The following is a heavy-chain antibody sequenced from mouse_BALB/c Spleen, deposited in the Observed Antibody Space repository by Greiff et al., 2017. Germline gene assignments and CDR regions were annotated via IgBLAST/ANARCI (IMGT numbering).Heavy chain of an antibody. V-gene: IGHV3-6*02. CDR3: ASYYRYEGYFDV. J-gene: IGHJ1*01. CDR2: ISYDGSN. Sequence: EVQLQESGPGLVKPSQSLSLTCSVTGYSITSGYYWNWIRQLPGNKLEWMGYISYDGSNNYNPSLKNRISITRDTSKNQFFLKLNSVTTEDTATYYCASYYRYEGYFDVWGAGTTVTVSS. D-gene: IGHD2-14*01. CDR1: GYSITSGYY.